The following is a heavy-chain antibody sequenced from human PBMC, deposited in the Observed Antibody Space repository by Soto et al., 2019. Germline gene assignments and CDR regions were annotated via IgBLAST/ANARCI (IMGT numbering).Heavy chain of an antibody. CDR2: FDPEDGET. J-gene: IGHJ4*02. V-gene: IGHV1-24*01. Sequence: ASVKVSCKVSGYTLTELSMHWVRQAPGKGLEWMGGFDPEDGETIYAQKFQGRVTMTEDTSTDTAYMELSSLRSEDTAVYYCATDCSGGSCAHSIFDYWGQGSLVIVSS. CDR1: GYTLTELS. CDR3: ATDCSGGSCAHSIFDY. D-gene: IGHD2-15*01.